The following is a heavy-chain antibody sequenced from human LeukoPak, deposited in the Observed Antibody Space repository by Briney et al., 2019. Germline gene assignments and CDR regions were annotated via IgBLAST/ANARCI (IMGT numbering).Heavy chain of an antibody. D-gene: IGHD1-26*01. V-gene: IGHV3-7*01. Sequence: GGSLRLSCAASGFTFSSYWMSWVRQAPGKGLEWVANIKQDGSEKYYVDSVKGRFTISRDNAKNSLYLQMNSLRAEDTAVYYCARALSGGYLYYFDYWGQGTLVTVSS. CDR1: GFTFSSYW. CDR3: ARALSGGYLYYFDY. CDR2: IKQDGSEK. J-gene: IGHJ4*02.